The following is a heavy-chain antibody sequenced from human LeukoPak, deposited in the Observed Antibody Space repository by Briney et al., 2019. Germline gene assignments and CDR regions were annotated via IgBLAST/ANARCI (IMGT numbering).Heavy chain of an antibody. Sequence: SETLSLTCAVYGGSFSGYYWSWIRQPPGKGLEWIGEINHSGSTNYNPSLKSRVTISVDTSKNQFSLKLSSVTAADTAVYYYAISGYSSGWYFYFDYWGQGTLVTVSS. CDR3: AISGYSSGWYFYFDY. CDR1: GGSFSGYY. V-gene: IGHV4-34*01. CDR2: INHSGST. D-gene: IGHD6-19*01. J-gene: IGHJ4*02.